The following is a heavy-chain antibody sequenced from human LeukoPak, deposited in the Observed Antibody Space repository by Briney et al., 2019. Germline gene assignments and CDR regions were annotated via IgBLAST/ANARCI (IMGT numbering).Heavy chain of an antibody. CDR1: GGSISSHY. V-gene: IGHV4-4*07. J-gene: IGHJ4*02. Sequence: SETLSLTCTVSGGSISSHYWSWIRQPAGKGLEWIGRIYTSGSTNHNPSLKSRVTMSVDTSKNQFSLKLSSVTAADTAVYYCARDGQLWSFDYWGQGTLVTVSS. CDR2: IYTSGST. CDR3: ARDGQLWSFDY. D-gene: IGHD5-18*01.